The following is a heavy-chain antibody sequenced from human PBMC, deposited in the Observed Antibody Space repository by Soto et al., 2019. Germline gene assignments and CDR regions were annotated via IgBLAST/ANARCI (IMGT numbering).Heavy chain of an antibody. D-gene: IGHD2-21*02. J-gene: IGHJ6*02. CDR3: AKDPAQAVTLSYYYYGMDI. CDR2: ISYDGSNT. V-gene: IGHV3-30*18. CDR1: GFTFSNYG. Sequence: QVQLVESGGGVVQPGRSLRLSCAASGFTFSNYGMHWVRQAPGKGLEWVAVISYDGSNTYYADSVKGRFTISRDNSKNTLYLQMNSLRAEDTAVYYCAKDPAQAVTLSYYYYGMDIWGQGTTVTVSS.